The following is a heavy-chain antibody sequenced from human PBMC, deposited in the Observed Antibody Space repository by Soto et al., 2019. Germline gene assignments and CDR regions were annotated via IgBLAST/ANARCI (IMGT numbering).Heavy chain of an antibody. CDR1: GFTFGDYA. CDR2: IRSKAYGGTT. V-gene: IGHV3-49*04. D-gene: IGHD3-10*01. Sequence: PVGSLRLSCTASGFTFGDYAMSWVHQAPGKGLEWVSFIRSKAYGGTTENAASVKGRFTISRDDSKSIAYLQMNSLKTEDTAAYYCTRHWGGYYYGMDVWGQGTTVTVSS. J-gene: IGHJ6*02. CDR3: TRHWGGYYYGMDV.